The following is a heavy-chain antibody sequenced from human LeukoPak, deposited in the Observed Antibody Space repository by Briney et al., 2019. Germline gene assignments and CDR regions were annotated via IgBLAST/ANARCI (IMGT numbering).Heavy chain of an antibody. CDR3: ARETGYSYGYYFDY. V-gene: IGHV1-2*06. D-gene: IGHD5-18*01. J-gene: IGHJ4*02. CDR1: GYTFTSYY. CDR2: INPNSGGT. Sequence: ASVKVSCKASGYTFTSYYMHWVRQAPGQGLEWMGRINPNSGGTNYAQKFQGRVTMTRDTSISTAYMELSRLRSGDTAVYYCARETGYSYGYYFDYWGQGTLVTVSS.